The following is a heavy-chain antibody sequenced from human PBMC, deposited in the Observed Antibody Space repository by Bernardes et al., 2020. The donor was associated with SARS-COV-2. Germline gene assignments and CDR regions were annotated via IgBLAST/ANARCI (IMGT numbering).Heavy chain of an antibody. D-gene: IGHD3-22*01. J-gene: IGHJ4*02. Sequence: GWSLRRSCAASGFTFRNAWMSWVRQAPGKGLEWVGRIKSKTDGGTTDYAAPVKGRFTISRDDSKNTLYLQMNSLKTEDTAVYYCTTREVAIRTYFDYWGQGTLVTVSS. V-gene: IGHV3-15*01. CDR3: TTREVAIRTYFDY. CDR2: IKSKTDGGTT. CDR1: GFTFRNAW.